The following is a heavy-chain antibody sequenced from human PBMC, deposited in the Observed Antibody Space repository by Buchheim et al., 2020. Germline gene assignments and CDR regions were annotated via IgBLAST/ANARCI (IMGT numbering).Heavy chain of an antibody. CDR1: GGSVSSGLYY. Sequence: QVQLQESGPGLVKPSEALSPTCTASGGSVSSGLYYWSWIRQPPGKGLEWIGYIYYSGSTNYNPSLKSRVTISVDTSQNQFSLGLSSVTAADTAVYYCARQQRGYTVDYWGQGTL. D-gene: IGHD5-12*01. J-gene: IGHJ4*02. CDR3: ARQQRGYTVDY. V-gene: IGHV4-61*01. CDR2: IYYSGST.